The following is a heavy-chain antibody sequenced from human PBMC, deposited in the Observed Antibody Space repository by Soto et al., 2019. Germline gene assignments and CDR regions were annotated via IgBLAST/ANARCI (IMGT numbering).Heavy chain of an antibody. CDR3: ARDLAGPAVLCDY. Sequence: GGSLRLSCAASGFTFCSYGMHWVRQAPGKGLEWVAVIWYDGSNKYYADSVKGRFTISRDNSKNTLYLQMNSLRAEDKAVYYCARDLAGPAVLCDYWGQGTLVTVSS. D-gene: IGHD6-19*01. V-gene: IGHV3-33*01. CDR1: GFTFCSYG. CDR2: IWYDGSNK. J-gene: IGHJ4*02.